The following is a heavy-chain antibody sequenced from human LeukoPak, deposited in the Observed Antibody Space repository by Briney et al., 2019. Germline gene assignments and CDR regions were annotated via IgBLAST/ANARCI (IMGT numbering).Heavy chain of an antibody. CDR1: GYIFTDNY. CDR3: ARRSKWSFDF. V-gene: IGHV1-2*02. Sequence: VASVKVSCKASGYIFTDNYIHWVRQAPGQGLEWMGWINPNSGGTKYAQEFQGRVTMTRDTSFNTVYMEVSRLRSDDTAVYYCARRSKWSFDFWGQGTLVTVSS. CDR2: INPNSGGT. J-gene: IGHJ4*02. D-gene: IGHD2-8*01.